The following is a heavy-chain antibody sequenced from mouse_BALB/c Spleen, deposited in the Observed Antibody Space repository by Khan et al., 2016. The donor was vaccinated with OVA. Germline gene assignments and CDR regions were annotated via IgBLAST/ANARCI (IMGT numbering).Heavy chain of an antibody. CDR1: GYSITSDYA. CDR3: ARDGSRYNYAMDY. CDR2: ISYSGST. V-gene: IGHV3-2*02. D-gene: IGHD2-3*01. J-gene: IGHJ4*01. Sequence: EVKLLESGPGLVKPSQSLSLTCTVTGYSITSDYAWNWIRQFPGNKLEWMGYISYSGSTNYNPALKSRTSSTRDTSKNQFFLQLNSVTTEDTATYYCARDGSRYNYAMDYWGQGTSVTVSS.